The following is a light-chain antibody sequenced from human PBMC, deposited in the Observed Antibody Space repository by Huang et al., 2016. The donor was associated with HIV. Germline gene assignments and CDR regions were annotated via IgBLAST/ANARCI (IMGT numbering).Light chain of an antibody. CDR2: ATT. V-gene: IGKV3-15*01. CDR1: LSLGSD. Sequence: EIVMTQSPATLSVSPGEGVTISCRASLSLGSDLAWSQHKPGQSPRLLIYATTTRATGFPVRFSGSGSGTDFTLTISSLQSEDFAIYYCHQYNNWPYTFGQGTKLEIK. CDR3: HQYNNWPYT. J-gene: IGKJ2*01.